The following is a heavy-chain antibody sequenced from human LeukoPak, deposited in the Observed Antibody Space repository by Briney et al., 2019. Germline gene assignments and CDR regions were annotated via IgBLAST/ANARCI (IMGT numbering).Heavy chain of an antibody. D-gene: IGHD3-16*01. Sequence: GGSLRLSCAASGFTFSSYAMNWVRQAPGKGLEWVSTISGSGGSTYYADSVKGRFTISRDNSKNTLYLQMNSLRAEDTAVYYCAKGLGGSHFDYWGQGTLVTVSS. J-gene: IGHJ4*02. CDR1: GFTFSSYA. V-gene: IGHV3-23*01. CDR2: ISGSGGST. CDR3: AKGLGGSHFDY.